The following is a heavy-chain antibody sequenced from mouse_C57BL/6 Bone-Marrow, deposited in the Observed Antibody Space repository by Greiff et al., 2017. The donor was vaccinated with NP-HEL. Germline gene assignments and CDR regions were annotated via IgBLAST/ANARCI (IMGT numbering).Heavy chain of an antibody. CDR1: GYSFTGYY. Sequence: EVQLVESGPELVKPGASVKISCKASGYSFTGYYMNWVKQSPEKSLEWIGEINPSTGGTTYNQKFKAKATLTVDKSSSTAYMQLKSLTSEDSAVYYCAGYDYDGFAYWGQGTLVTVSA. CDR2: INPSTGGT. D-gene: IGHD2-4*01. J-gene: IGHJ3*01. V-gene: IGHV1-42*01. CDR3: AGYDYDGFAY.